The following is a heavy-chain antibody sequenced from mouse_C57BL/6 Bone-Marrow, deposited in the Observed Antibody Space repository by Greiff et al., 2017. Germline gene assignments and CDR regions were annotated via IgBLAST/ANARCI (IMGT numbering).Heavy chain of an antibody. CDR3: ARPNWGGAMDY. J-gene: IGHJ4*01. Sequence: EVKVVESGGDLVKPGGSLKLSCAASGFTFSSYGMSWVRQTPDKRLEWVATISSGGSYTYYPDSVKGRFTISRDNAKNTLYLQMSSLKSGDTAMYYCARPNWGGAMDYWGQGTSVTVSS. CDR2: ISSGGSYT. V-gene: IGHV5-6*01. CDR1: GFTFSSYG. D-gene: IGHD4-1*01.